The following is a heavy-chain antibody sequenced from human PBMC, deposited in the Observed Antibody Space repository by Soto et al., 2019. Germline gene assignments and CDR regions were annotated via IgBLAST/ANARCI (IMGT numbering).Heavy chain of an antibody. J-gene: IGHJ6*02. CDR1: GASLSTEGYT. V-gene: IGHV4-30-2*01. D-gene: IGHD3-3*01. CDR2: IYPSGAS. Sequence: KASETLCLPCAVSGASLSTEGYTWSWMRQPPGTGLEWIGYIYPSGASNYNPSLRSRVTISLDASRNRFSLSVGSVTAADTAVYYCARATFGAVLHFEVWGQGTTVTVSS. CDR3: ARATFGAVLHFEV.